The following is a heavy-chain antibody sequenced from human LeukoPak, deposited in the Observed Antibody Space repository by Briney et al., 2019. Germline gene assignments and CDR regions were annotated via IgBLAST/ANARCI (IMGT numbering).Heavy chain of an antibody. Sequence: SETLSLTCTVSGGSISSGSYYWSWIRQPAGKGLEWIGRIYTGGSTNYNPSLNSRVTISVDTSKNQFSLQLSSVTAADTAVYYCARGHYTAMVSYYYYYMDVWGKGTTVTVSS. CDR3: ARGHYTAMVSYYYYYMDV. D-gene: IGHD5-18*01. CDR2: IYTGGST. V-gene: IGHV4-61*02. J-gene: IGHJ6*03. CDR1: GGSISSGSYY.